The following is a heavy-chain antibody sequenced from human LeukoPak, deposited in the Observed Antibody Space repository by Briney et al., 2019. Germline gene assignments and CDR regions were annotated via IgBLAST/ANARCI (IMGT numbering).Heavy chain of an antibody. Sequence: QPGGSLRLSCAASGFTFSRYAMSWVRQAPGKGLEWVSAISGSGGSIYYADSVKGRFTISRDNSKNTLYLQMNSLRAEDTAVYYCAKWGQGSSWYRKDYFDYWGQGTLVTVSS. CDR1: GFTFSRYA. CDR3: AKWGQGSSWYRKDYFDY. J-gene: IGHJ4*02. V-gene: IGHV3-23*01. CDR2: ISGSGGSI. D-gene: IGHD6-13*01.